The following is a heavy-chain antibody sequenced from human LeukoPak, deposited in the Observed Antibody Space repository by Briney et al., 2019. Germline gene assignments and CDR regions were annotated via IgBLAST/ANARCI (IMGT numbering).Heavy chain of an antibody. V-gene: IGHV1-18*01. CDR1: GYTLTSHG. Sequence: ASVKVSCKASGYTLTSHGITWVRQAPGQGLEWMAWINGYNGNTNYAQNFQGRVTMTTDTSTSTAYMELRSLRSDDTAVYYCARSSSWLHGFDYWGQGTLVTVSS. CDR2: INGYNGNT. CDR3: ARSSSWLHGFDY. D-gene: IGHD6-13*01. J-gene: IGHJ4*02.